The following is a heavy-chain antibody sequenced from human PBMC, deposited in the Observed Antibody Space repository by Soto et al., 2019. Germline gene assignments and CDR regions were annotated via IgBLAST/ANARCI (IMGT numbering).Heavy chain of an antibody. CDR3: AREGYCDYVPYYFDY. CDR2: IIPIFGTA. D-gene: IGHD4-17*01. J-gene: IGHJ4*02. V-gene: IGHV1-69*01. CDR1: GGTFSSYA. Sequence: QVQLVQSGAEVKKPGSSVKVSCKASGGTFSSYAISWVRQAPGQGLEWMGGIIPIFGTANYAQKFQGRVTSTADESTSTAYMELSSLRSEYTAVYYCAREGYCDYVPYYFDYWGQGTLVTVSS.